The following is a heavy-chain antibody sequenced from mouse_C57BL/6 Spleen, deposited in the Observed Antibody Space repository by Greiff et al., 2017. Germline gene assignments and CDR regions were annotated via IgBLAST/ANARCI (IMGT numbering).Heavy chain of an antibody. CDR2: INPNNGGT. J-gene: IGHJ4*01. CDR3: ARRGSSSYAMDY. D-gene: IGHD1-1*01. V-gene: IGHV1-26*01. CDR1: GYTFTDYY. Sequence: VQLQQSGPELVKPGASVKISCKASGYTFTDYYMNWVKQSHGKSLEWIGDINPNNGGTSYNQKFKGKATLTVDKSSSTAYMELRSLTSEDSAVYYCARRGSSSYAMDYWGQGTSVTVSS.